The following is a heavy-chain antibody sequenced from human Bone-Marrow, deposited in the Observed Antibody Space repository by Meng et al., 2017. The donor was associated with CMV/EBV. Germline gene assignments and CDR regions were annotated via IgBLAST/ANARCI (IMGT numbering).Heavy chain of an antibody. CDR3: ARDPDYSAYYYYCMDV. CDR2: IVVGSGNT. D-gene: IGHD4-11*01. J-gene: IGHJ6*02. V-gene: IGHV1-58*01. CDR1: GFTFTSSA. Sequence: SVKVSCKASGFTFTSSAVQWVRQARGQRLEWIGWIVVGSGNTNYAQKFQERVTITRDMSTSTAYMELSSLRSEDTAVYYCARDPDYSAYYYYCMDVWGQGTTVTVS.